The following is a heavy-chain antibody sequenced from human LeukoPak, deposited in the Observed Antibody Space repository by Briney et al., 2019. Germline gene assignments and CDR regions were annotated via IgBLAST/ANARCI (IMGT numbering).Heavy chain of an antibody. CDR1: GFPFSSYW. CDR2: IKQDGSKK. V-gene: IGHV3-7*04. D-gene: IGHD5-24*01. Sequence: GGSLRLSCVASGFPFSSYWMSWVRQAPGKGLEWVANIKQDGSKKSYVDSVKGRFTISRDNAKNSLYLQMNSLRAEDTAIYYCTRVGYIDEGIDYWGQGTLVTVSS. J-gene: IGHJ4*02. CDR3: TRVGYIDEGIDY.